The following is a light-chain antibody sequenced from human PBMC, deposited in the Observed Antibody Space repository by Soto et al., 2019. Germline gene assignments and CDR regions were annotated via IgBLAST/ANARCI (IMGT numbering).Light chain of an antibody. Sequence: DIQMTQCPASLSASVGDRVTITCRASQSISKNLNWYHYRLGKAPQVLIYSASDSQIGVPSRISASGSVTDFTVIISGLQPGDFASYYCQQSYSSSYTFGQGTKMDSK. V-gene: IGKV1-39*01. CDR3: QQSYSSSYT. J-gene: IGKJ2*01. CDR1: QSISKN. CDR2: SAS.